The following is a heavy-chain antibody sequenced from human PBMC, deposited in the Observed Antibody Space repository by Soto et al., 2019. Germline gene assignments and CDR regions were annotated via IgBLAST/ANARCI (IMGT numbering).Heavy chain of an antibody. D-gene: IGHD3-16*01. Sequence: SETLSLTCTVSGGSISSSSYYWGWIRQPPGKGLEWIGSIYYSGSTYYNPSLKSRVTISVDTSKNQFSLKLSSVTAADTAVYYCARSFMITFGGTFDYWGQGTLVTVSS. V-gene: IGHV4-39*01. CDR2: IYYSGST. CDR3: ARSFMITFGGTFDY. CDR1: GGSISSSSYY. J-gene: IGHJ4*02.